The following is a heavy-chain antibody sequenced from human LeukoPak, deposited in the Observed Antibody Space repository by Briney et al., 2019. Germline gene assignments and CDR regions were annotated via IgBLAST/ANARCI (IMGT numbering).Heavy chain of an antibody. V-gene: IGHV1-2*02. CDR2: INPNSGGK. J-gene: IGHJ5*02. Sequence: GSVRDSCKPSGYTFTGYYMHWGRQAPGQGLEWMGWINPNSGGKNYAQKFQGRVTMTRDTSISTAYMELSRLRSDDTAVYSCARDYYDSSGYYWFDPWGQGTLVTVSS. CDR3: ARDYYDSSGYYWFDP. CDR1: GYTFTGYY. D-gene: IGHD3-22*01.